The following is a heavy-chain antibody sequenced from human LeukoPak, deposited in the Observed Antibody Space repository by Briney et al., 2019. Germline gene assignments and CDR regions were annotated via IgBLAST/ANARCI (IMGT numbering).Heavy chain of an antibody. CDR2: INPNSGGT. Sequence: ASVKVSCKASGYTFTGYYMHWVRQAPGQGLEWMGWINPNSGGTNYAQKFQGRVTMTRDTSISTAYMELSRLRSDDTAVYYCARADSSGWYGWFDPWGQGTLVTVSS. V-gene: IGHV1-2*02. CDR3: ARADSSGWYGWFDP. J-gene: IGHJ5*02. D-gene: IGHD6-19*01. CDR1: GYTFTGYY.